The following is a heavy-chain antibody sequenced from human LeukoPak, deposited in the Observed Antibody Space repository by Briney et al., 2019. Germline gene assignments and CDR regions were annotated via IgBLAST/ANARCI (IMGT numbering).Heavy chain of an antibody. Sequence: GGSLRLSCAASGFAFTTYSMHWVRQAPGKGLEWVAAISNDGDKKYYADSVKGQFTISRDNSKNTLYLQMNDLRAEDTAVYYCIRELYNYGMDVWGQGTTVTVSS. CDR3: IRELYNYGMDV. CDR1: GFAFTTYS. J-gene: IGHJ6*02. V-gene: IGHV3-30-3*01. CDR2: ISNDGDKK.